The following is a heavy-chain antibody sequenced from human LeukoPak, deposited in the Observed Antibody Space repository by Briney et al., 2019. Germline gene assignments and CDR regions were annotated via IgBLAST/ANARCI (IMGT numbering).Heavy chain of an antibody. CDR1: GGSISSSNW. D-gene: IGHD2-15*01. CDR2: IYHSGST. CDR3: ARDSQSVVAADY. V-gene: IGHV4-4*02. Sequence: SETLSLTCAVSGGSISSSNWWSWVRQPPGKGLEWIGEIYHSGSTNYNPSLKSRVTISVDTSKNQFSLKVSSVTAADTAVYYCARDSQSVVAADYWGQGTLVTVSS. J-gene: IGHJ4*02.